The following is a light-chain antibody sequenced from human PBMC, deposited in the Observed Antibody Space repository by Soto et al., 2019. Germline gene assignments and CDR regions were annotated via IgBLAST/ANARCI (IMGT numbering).Light chain of an antibody. CDR2: AAS. V-gene: IGKV3-20*01. CDR3: QQYGGSPRT. J-gene: IGKJ1*01. CDR1: QSVNSNY. Sequence: EIVLTQSPGTLSLSPGERATLSCRTSQSVNSNYLAWYQQLPGQAPRLLIYAASSMATGIPDTFSGSGSGTAFTHTISRLEPEDFAVYYCQQYGGSPRTFGQGTKVEIK.